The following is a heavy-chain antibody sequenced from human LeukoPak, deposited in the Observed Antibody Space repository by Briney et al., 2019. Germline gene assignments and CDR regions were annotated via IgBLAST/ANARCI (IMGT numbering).Heavy chain of an antibody. CDR2: INWNGGST. D-gene: IGHD3-10*01. V-gene: IGHV3-20*04. J-gene: IGHJ5*02. CDR1: GFTFDDYG. Sequence: GGSLRLSCAASGFTFDDYGMSWVRQAPGKGLEWVSGINWNGGSTGYADSVKGRFTISRDNAKNSLYLQMNSLRAEDTALYYCARDEGFGELYHWFDPWGQGTLVTVSS. CDR3: ARDEGFGELYHWFDP.